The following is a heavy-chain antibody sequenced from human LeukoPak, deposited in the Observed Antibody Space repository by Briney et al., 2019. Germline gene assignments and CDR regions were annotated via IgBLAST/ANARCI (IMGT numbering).Heavy chain of an antibody. CDR2: IYYSGST. CDR3: ARRGSYYDILTGYYTEDWFDP. CDR1: GGSISSYY. D-gene: IGHD3-9*01. J-gene: IGHJ5*02. Sequence: SETLSLTCTVSGGSISSYYWSWIRQTPGKGLAWSGYIYYSGSTNYNPSLKSRVTISVDTSKNQFSLKLSSVTAADTAVYYCARRGSYYDILTGYYTEDWFDPWGQGTLVTVSS. V-gene: IGHV4-59*08.